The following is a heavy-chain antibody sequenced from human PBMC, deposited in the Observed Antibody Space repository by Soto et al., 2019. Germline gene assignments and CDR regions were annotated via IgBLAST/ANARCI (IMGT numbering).Heavy chain of an antibody. CDR1: GYTFTSDD. V-gene: IGHV1-8*01. CDR3: ARDLVTNQFDFWSCARGFTQKNYYKDV. J-gene: IGHJ6*03. Sequence: QVQLVQSGAEVKKPGASVKVSCKASGYTFTSDDINWVRQASGQGLEWMGWANPNSGNTGYAQKFQSRVSMTTNTSISTAYMELSSLKSEETAVYCCARDLVTNQFDFWSCARGFTQKNYYKDVWGSGTTVTVSS. D-gene: IGHD3-3*01. CDR2: ANPNSGNT.